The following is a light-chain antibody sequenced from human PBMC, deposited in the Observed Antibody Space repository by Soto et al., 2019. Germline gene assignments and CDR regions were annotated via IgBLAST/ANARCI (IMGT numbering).Light chain of an antibody. J-gene: IGKJ2*02. V-gene: IGKV1-33*01. CDR3: QQFDSVPCT. Sequence: IQMTQSPSSLSASVGDRVTITCQASQDITNYLIWYQQKPGKAPKVLIYDASSLGTGVSSRFSGSGSGTHFTLTISSLQPVDIAIYYCQQFDSVPCTFGQGTKLEIK. CDR2: DAS. CDR1: QDITNY.